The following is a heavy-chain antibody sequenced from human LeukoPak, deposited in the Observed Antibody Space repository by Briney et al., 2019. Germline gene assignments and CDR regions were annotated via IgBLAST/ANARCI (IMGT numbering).Heavy chain of an antibody. D-gene: IGHD2-2*01. CDR3: ARDGVVVVPAARYYYYYYMDV. Sequence: GASVKVSCKASGYTFTGYYMHWVRQAPGQGLEWMGWINPNSGGTNYAQKFQGRVTMTRDTSISTAYMELSGLRSDDTAVYYCARDGVVVVPAARYYYYYYMDVWGKGTTVTVSS. V-gene: IGHV1-2*02. J-gene: IGHJ6*03. CDR1: GYTFTGYY. CDR2: INPNSGGT.